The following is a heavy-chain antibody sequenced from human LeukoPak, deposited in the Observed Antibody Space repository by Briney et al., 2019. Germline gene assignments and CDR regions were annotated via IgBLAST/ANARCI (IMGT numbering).Heavy chain of an antibody. J-gene: IGHJ4*02. V-gene: IGHV4-59*08. Sequence: SETLSLTCTVSGVSISGYYWSWIRQPPGKGPEWIGYIYYSGSTNYNPPLKSRVTISVDTSENQFSLKMNSVTAADTAVYYCARLASSGWSHCDYWGQGTLVTVSS. CDR1: GVSISGYY. D-gene: IGHD6-19*01. CDR3: ARLASSGWSHCDY. CDR2: IYYSGST.